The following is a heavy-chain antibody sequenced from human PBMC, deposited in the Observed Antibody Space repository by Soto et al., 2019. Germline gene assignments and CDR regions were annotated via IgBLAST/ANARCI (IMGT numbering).Heavy chain of an antibody. J-gene: IGHJ4*02. CDR2: IYYSGST. D-gene: IGHD3-22*01. CDR3: AGEALTANYYDSSF. CDR1: GGSISSGDYY. V-gene: IGHV4-30-4*01. Sequence: SETLSLTCTVSGGSISSGDYYWSWIRQPPGKGLEWIGYIYYSGSTYYNPSLKSRVTISVDTSKNQFSLTLSSVTAADTAVYYCAGEALTANYYDSSFWGQGTLVTVSS.